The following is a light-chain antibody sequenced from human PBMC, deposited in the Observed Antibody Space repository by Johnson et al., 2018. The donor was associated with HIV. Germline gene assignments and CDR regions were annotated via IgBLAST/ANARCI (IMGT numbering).Light chain of an antibody. V-gene: IGLV1-51*02. J-gene: IGLJ1*01. CDR2: ENS. CDR1: SSNIGNKY. CDR3: GTWYTSLSAGGV. Sequence: QSVLTQSPSVSAAPGQKVTISCSGSSSNIGNKYVSWYQQLPGTAPKLLIYENSKRPPGIPDRFSGSKSGTSATLGITGLPTGAEADYYCGTWYTSLSAGGVCGSGTKLTVL.